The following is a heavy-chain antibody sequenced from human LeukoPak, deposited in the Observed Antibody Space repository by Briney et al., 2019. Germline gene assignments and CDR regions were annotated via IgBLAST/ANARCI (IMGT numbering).Heavy chain of an antibody. CDR1: GFTFTTYS. CDR3: ARDPRAYYYYVWGSYYFDY. CDR2: TSYDGSNK. J-gene: IGHJ4*02. D-gene: IGHD3-16*01. V-gene: IGHV3-30-3*01. Sequence: GGSLRLSCAAAGFTFTTYSMHWVRQAPGKGLEWVAVTSYDGSNKYYADSVKGRFTISRDNSKNTLYLQMNSLRAEDTAVYYCARDPRAYYYYVWGSYYFDYWGQGTLVTVSS.